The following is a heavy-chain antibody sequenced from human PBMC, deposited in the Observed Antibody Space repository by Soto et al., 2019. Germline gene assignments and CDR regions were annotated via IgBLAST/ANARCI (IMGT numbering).Heavy chain of an antibody. V-gene: IGHV3-21*01. Sequence: GGSLRLSCAASGFTFSSYSMNWVRQAPGKGLEWVSSISSSSSYIYYADSVKGRFTISRDNAKNSLYLQMNSLRAEDKAVNYCARDRCGMQLALSEDASEIGGQGTMVTVS. CDR2: ISSSSSYI. D-gene: IGHD1-1*01. CDR3: ARDRCGMQLALSEDASEI. J-gene: IGHJ3*02. CDR1: GFTFSSYS.